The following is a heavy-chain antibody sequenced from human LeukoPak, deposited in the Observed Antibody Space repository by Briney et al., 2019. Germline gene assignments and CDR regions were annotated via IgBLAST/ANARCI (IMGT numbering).Heavy chain of an antibody. D-gene: IGHD3-22*01. CDR2: IKQDASEK. Sequence: GGSARLSCAASGFTLSSYSMSWVRQAPGKGLMWVANIKQDASEKYYVDSVKGRFTISRDNAKNSLYLQMNSLRAEDTAVYYCATYSSLNRREFQYWGQGTLLTVSS. CDR3: ATYSSLNRREFQY. J-gene: IGHJ1*01. V-gene: IGHV3-7*01. CDR1: GFTLSSYS.